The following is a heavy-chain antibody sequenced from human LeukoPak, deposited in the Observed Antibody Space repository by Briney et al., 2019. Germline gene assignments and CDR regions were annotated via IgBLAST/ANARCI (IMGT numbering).Heavy chain of an antibody. CDR3: ARGVWFGYSTNDY. Sequence: PGGSLRLSCAASGFTFSNYWMNWVRQAPRKGLEWVANIKQDGGEKYYVDSVKGRFTISRDNAKNSLYLQIKSLRAEDTAVYYCARGVWFGYSTNDYWGQGTLVTVSS. J-gene: IGHJ4*02. CDR1: GFTFSNYW. D-gene: IGHD3-10*01. V-gene: IGHV3-7*01. CDR2: IKQDGGEK.